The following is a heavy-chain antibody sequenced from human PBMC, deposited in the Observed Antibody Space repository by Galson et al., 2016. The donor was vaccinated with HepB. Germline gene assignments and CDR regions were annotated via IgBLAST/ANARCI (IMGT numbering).Heavy chain of an antibody. CDR3: ARDKVAARARSYGMDV. J-gene: IGHJ6*02. CDR2: VSGSADST. CDR1: GFSFSSHA. V-gene: IGHV3-23*01. Sequence: SLRLSCAASGFSFSSHAMNWVRQAPGKGLEWVSVVSGSADSTFYADSVKGRFTISRDNSKNTVSLQMNSLRVEDTAVYYCARDKVAARARSYGMDVWGQGTTVTVSS. D-gene: IGHD2-15*01.